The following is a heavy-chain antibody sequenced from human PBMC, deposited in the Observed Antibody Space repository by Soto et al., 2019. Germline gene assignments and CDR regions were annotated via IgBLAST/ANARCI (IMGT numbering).Heavy chain of an antibody. D-gene: IGHD1-26*01. Sequence: QLQLQESGSGQVKPSETLSLTCTVSGGSIISSTYYWGWIRQPPGKGMEWIGTISYTGSTYLNPSLKSRVTICLDTSKNQFSLQMSSATNADTAVYYCARRSQVGATRGLDLWGQGTTVTVSS. CDR1: GGSIISSTYY. CDR3: ARRSQVGATRGLDL. J-gene: IGHJ6*02. CDR2: ISYTGST. V-gene: IGHV4-39*01.